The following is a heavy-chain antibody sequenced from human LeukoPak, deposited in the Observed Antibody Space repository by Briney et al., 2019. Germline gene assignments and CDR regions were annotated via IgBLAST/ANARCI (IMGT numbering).Heavy chain of an antibody. Sequence: GGSLRLSCAASGFIFSDYWVNWVRQAPGKGLEWVASIRQDGSEKTYVDSVKGRFTISRDNTKNSLYLQMSSLTAEDTSVYYCARDGTAAGLYFDLWGQGTLVTVPS. D-gene: IGHD6-13*01. V-gene: IGHV3-7*01. CDR1: GFIFSDYW. CDR2: IRQDGSEK. CDR3: ARDGTAAGLYFDL. J-gene: IGHJ4*01.